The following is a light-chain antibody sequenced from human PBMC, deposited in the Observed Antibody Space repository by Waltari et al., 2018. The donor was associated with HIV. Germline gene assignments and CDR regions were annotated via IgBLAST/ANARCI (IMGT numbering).Light chain of an antibody. CDR1: SNDVGGYNY. Sequence: QSALTQPATVSGSPGQSITISCTGGSNDVGGYNYVSWYQHLPGKAPKLIIYEVRNRPSGVSNRFSGSKSGNTASLTISGRQAEDEADYYCTSYASSSSLRFGGGTKLTVL. CDR2: EVR. V-gene: IGLV2-14*01. J-gene: IGLJ2*01. CDR3: TSYASSSSLR.